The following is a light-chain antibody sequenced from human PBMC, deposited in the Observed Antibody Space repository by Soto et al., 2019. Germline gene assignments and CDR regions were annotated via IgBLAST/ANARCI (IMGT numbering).Light chain of an antibody. Sequence: QSALTQPASVSGSPGQSIAISCTGTSSDVGGYDQVSWYQQHPGKAPKLMIYAVTTRPSGVSNRFSGSKSGNTASLTISGLQAEDDADYYCSSYTGSGTFFGGGTKLTVL. J-gene: IGLJ2*01. CDR1: SSDVGGYDQ. CDR2: AVT. CDR3: SSYTGSGTF. V-gene: IGLV2-14*01.